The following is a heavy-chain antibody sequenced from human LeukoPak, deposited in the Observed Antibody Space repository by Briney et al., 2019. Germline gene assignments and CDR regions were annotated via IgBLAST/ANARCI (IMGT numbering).Heavy chain of an antibody. D-gene: IGHD1-26*01. CDR2: ISGSGAST. CDR3: AKDVGKWESLHFFDY. J-gene: IGHJ4*02. Sequence: PGGSLRLSCAASGFTFSTNAMSWVRQAPGKGLEWISGISGSGASTYYADSVTGRFTISRDNSRNTLYLQMNSLGGDDTAVYYCAKDVGKWESLHFFDYWGQGTLVTVSS. CDR1: GFTFSTNA. V-gene: IGHV3-23*01.